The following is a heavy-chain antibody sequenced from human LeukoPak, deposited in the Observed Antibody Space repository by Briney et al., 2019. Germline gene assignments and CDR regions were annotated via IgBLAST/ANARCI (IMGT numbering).Heavy chain of an antibody. J-gene: IGHJ4*02. CDR1: GFTFSSYW. Sequence: GGSLRLSCVASGFTFSSYWMHWVRQAPGKGLVWVSRINGDGSDRNYADSVKGRFTISRDSAKNTVYLQMNSLRDDDTAIYYCARDIRDANFWGQGTLVTVSS. CDR3: ARDIRDANF. V-gene: IGHV3-74*01. CDR2: INGDGSDR.